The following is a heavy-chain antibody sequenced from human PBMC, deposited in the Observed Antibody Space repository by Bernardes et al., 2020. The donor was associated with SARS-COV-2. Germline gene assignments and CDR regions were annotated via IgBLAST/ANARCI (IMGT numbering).Heavy chain of an antibody. D-gene: IGHD6-13*01. CDR3: AHRQKAAAPFDP. Sequence: SGPTLGKSTQTLTLTCPFSGFSLSPSGVGVGWLRQPPGKALEWLALIFWDDDKRYSTSLKSRLTITKDTSKNQVALTMTNIDPVDTATYYCAHRQKAAAPFDPWGQGTLVTVSS. J-gene: IGHJ5*02. V-gene: IGHV2-5*02. CDR1: GFSLSPSGVG. CDR2: IFWDDDK.